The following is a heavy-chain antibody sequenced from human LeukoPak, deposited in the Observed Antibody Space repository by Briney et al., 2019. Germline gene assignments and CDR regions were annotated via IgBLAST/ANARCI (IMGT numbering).Heavy chain of an antibody. V-gene: IGHV1-18*01. Sequence: ASVKVSCKASGYTFTSYGISWVRQAPGQGPEWMGWISAYNGNTNYAQKLQGRVTMTTDTSTSTAYMELRSLRSDDTAVYYCARDGYSSGWYGYADPWGQGTLVTVSS. CDR1: GYTFTSYG. CDR3: ARDGYSSGWYGYADP. CDR2: ISAYNGNT. D-gene: IGHD6-19*01. J-gene: IGHJ5*02.